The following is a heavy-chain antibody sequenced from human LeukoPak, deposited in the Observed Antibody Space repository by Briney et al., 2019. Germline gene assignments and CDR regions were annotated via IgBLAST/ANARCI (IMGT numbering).Heavy chain of an antibody. V-gene: IGHV1-2*02. CDR2: INPNSGGT. CDR3: AGLSGYDLYYFDY. CDR1: GYSFTGYY. D-gene: IGHD5-12*01. J-gene: IGHJ4*02. Sequence: ASVKVSCKASGYSFTGYYMHWVRQAPGQGLEWRGCINPNSGGTDYAQKFQGRVTMTRDTSISTAYMELRRLTSDDTAVYYCAGLSGYDLYYFDYWGQGTLVAVSS.